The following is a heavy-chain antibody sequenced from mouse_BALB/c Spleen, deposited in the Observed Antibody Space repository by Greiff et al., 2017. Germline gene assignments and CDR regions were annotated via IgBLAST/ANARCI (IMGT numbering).Heavy chain of an antibody. V-gene: IGHV1S81*02. J-gene: IGHJ3*01. CDR1: GYTFTSYW. D-gene: IGHD1-2*01. CDR2: INPSNGRT. CDR3: ARSSITTAPAWFAY. Sequence: QVQLQQPGAELVKPGASVTLSCKASGYTFTSYWMHWVKQRPGQGLEWIGEINPSNGRTNYNEKFKSKATLTVDKSSSTAYMQLSSLTSEDSAVYYCARSSITTAPAWFAYWGQGTLVTVSA.